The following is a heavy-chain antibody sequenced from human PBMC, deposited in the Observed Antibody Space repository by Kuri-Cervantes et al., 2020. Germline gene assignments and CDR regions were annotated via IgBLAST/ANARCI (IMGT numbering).Heavy chain of an antibody. J-gene: IGHJ4*02. D-gene: IGHD3-22*01. V-gene: IGHV4-59*12. Sequence: GSLRLSCTVSGGSISSYYWSWIRQPPGKGLEWIGYIYYSGSTNYNPSLKSRVTISVDTSKNQFSLKLSSVTAADTAVYYCARDYYDSSGTFDYWGRGTLVTVSS. CDR2: IYYSGST. CDR3: ARDYYDSSGTFDY. CDR1: GGSISSYY.